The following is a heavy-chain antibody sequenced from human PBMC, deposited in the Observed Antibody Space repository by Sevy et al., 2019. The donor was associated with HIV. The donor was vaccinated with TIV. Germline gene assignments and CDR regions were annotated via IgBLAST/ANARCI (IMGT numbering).Heavy chain of an antibody. CDR1: GFTFDDYA. Sequence: GGSLRLSCAASGFTFDDYAMHWVRQAPGKGLEWVSGISWKSGSIGYADSVKGRFTISRDNAKNSLYLQMNSLRAEDTALHHCEKGQRTAAAAPTGMDVWGQGTTVTVSS. V-gene: IGHV3-9*01. CDR2: ISWKSGSI. CDR3: EKGQRTAAAAPTGMDV. J-gene: IGHJ6*02. D-gene: IGHD6-13*01.